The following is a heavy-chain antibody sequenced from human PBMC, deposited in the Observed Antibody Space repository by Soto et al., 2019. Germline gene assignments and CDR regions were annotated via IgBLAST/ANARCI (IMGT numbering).Heavy chain of an antibody. V-gene: IGHV4-4*02. J-gene: IGHJ4*02. CDR1: GGSISSSNW. CDR3: ARARDSSGYYHGHFDY. D-gene: IGHD3-22*01. CDR2: IYHSGST. Sequence: SETLSLTCAVSGGSISSSNWWSWVRQPPGKGLEWIGEIYHSGSTNYNPSLKSRVTISVDKSKNQFSLKLSSVTAADTAVYYCARARDSSGYYHGHFDYWGQGTLVTAPQ.